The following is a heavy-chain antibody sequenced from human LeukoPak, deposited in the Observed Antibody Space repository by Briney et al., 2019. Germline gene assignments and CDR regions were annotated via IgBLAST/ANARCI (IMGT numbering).Heavy chain of an antibody. CDR2: TYYRSRWSQ. CDR1: GDSVSNNRAT. Sequence: SQTLSLTCTISGDSVSNNRATRNWIRQSPSRGLEWLGRTYYRSRWSQDYAASMTSRITVSPDTSKNQFSLQLNSVTPEDTAVYFCARTLSADGRNWFDPWGQGTLVTVSS. J-gene: IGHJ5*02. V-gene: IGHV6-1*01. CDR3: ARTLSADGRNWFDP. D-gene: IGHD5-24*01.